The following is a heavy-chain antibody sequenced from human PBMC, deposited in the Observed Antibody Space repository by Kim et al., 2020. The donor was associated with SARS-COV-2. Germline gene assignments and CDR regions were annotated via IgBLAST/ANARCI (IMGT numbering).Heavy chain of an antibody. CDR1: GGPVSSGSYY. D-gene: IGHD3-10*01. Sequence: SETLSLTCTVSGGPVSSGSYYWSWIRQPPGKGLEWIGCIYHSGSTNYNPSLKSRVTISVDTSKNQFSLKLSSVTAADTAVYYCASSSPIIYYYGSRNYGMDVWGQGTTVTVSS. V-gene: IGHV4-61*01. CDR2: IYHSGST. CDR3: ASSSPIIYYYGSRNYGMDV. J-gene: IGHJ6*02.